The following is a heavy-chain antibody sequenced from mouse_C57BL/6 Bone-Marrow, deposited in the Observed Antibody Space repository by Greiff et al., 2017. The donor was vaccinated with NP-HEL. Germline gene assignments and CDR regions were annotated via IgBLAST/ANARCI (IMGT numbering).Heavy chain of an antibody. CDR2: IYPRSGNT. V-gene: IGHV1-81*01. J-gene: IGHJ2*01. Sequence: VKLMESGAELARPGASVKLSCKASGYTFTSYGISWVKQRTGQGLEWIGEIYPRSGNTYYNEKFKGKATLTADKSSSTAYMELRSLTSEDSAVYFCARGTGTDFDYWGQGTTLTVSS. D-gene: IGHD4-1*01. CDR3: ARGTGTDFDY. CDR1: GYTFTSYG.